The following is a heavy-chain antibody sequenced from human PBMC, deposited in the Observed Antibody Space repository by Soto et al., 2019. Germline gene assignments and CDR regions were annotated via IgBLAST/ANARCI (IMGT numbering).Heavy chain of an antibody. V-gene: IGHV3-30*18. CDR3: AKEFSRGPSGLRAFDL. D-gene: IGHD6-25*01. Sequence: QEQLVESGGGVVQPGTSLRLSCAASGFTFSSYGIHWVRRAPGKGLEWVAVISHDGSKKYYADSVTGRFTISRDNSKNTLYLQMNSLRAEDTAVYFCAKEFSRGPSGLRAFDLWGQGKVVTVSS. CDR2: ISHDGSKK. CDR1: GFTFSSYG. J-gene: IGHJ3*01.